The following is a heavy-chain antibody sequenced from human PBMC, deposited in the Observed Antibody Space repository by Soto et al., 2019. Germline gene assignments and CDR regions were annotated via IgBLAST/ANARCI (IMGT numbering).Heavy chain of an antibody. J-gene: IGHJ6*02. CDR2: IKSKTDGGTT. CDR3: ATEPMSHSSGWYGLDYYYYYGMDV. V-gene: IGHV3-15*07. Sequence: PGGSLRLSCAASGFTFSNAWMNWVRQAPGKGLEWVGRIKSKTDGGTTDYAAPVKGRFTISRDDSKNTLYLQMNSLKTEDTAVYYCATEPMSHSSGWYGLDYYYYYGMDVWGQGTTVTVSS. CDR1: GFTFSNAW. D-gene: IGHD6-19*01.